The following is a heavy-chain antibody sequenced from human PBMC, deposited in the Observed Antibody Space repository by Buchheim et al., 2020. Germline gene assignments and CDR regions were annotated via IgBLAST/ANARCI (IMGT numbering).Heavy chain of an antibody. CDR1: GFTFSSYA. D-gene: IGHD5-18*01. CDR2: ISGSGGST. J-gene: IGHJ4*02. Sequence: EVQLLESGGGLVQPGGSLRLSCAASGFTFSSYAMSWVRQAPGKGLEWVSGISGSGGSTYYADSVQGRFTISRDNSKTTLYLQMNSLRAEDTAVYYCAKHVGYSYGSVYYFDYWGQGTL. CDR3: AKHVGYSYGSVYYFDY. V-gene: IGHV3-23*01.